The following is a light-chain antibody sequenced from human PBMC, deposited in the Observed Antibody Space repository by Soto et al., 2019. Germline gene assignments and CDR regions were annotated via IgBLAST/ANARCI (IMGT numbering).Light chain of an antibody. J-gene: IGKJ5*01. Sequence: EIVLTQSPGTLSLSPGEIATLSCRASQSVSSYLAWYQQKPGQAPRLLIYDASNRATGIPARFGGSGSGTDFTLTISRLEPEDFAVYYCQQRGNWITFGQGTRLEI. CDR3: QQRGNWIT. CDR2: DAS. CDR1: QSVSSY. V-gene: IGKV3-11*01.